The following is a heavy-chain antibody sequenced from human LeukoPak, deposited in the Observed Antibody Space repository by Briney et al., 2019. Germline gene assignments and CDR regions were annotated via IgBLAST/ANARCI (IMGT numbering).Heavy chain of an antibody. Sequence: GGSLRLSCAASGFTFSSYAMSWVRQAPGKGLEWVSAISGSGGSTYYADSVKGRFTISRDNSKNTLYLQMNSLGAEDTAVYYCAKQDIVVVPAAVVDYWGQGTLVTVSS. CDR1: GFTFSSYA. D-gene: IGHD2-2*01. J-gene: IGHJ4*02. CDR3: AKQDIVVVPAAVVDY. CDR2: ISGSGGST. V-gene: IGHV3-23*01.